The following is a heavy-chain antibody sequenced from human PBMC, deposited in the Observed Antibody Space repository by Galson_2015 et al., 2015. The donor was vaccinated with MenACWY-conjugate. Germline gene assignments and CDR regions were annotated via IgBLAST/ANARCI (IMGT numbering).Heavy chain of an antibody. CDR1: GGSISSSGYY. CDR2: IYYSGST. CDR3: ARGRVLYAIQYYFDY. Sequence: TLSLTCTVSGGSISSSGYYWSWIRQHPGKGLEWIGYIYYSGSTYYNPSLKSRVTISVDTSKNQFSLKLSSVTAADTAVYYCARGRVLYAIQYYFDYWGQGTLVTVSS. D-gene: IGHD2-8*01. V-gene: IGHV4-31*03. J-gene: IGHJ4*02.